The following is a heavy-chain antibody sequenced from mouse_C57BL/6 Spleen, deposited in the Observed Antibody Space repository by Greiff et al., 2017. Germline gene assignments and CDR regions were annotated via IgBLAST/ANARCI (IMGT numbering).Heavy chain of an antibody. Sequence: QVQLKQPGAELVRPGSSVKLSCKASGYTFTSYWMNWVKQRPIQGLEWIGNIDPSDSETHYNQKFKDKATLTVDKSSSTAYMQSSSLTSDDSAVYYCARGIYYCGSSYFDYWGQGTTLTVSS. CDR2: IDPSDSET. V-gene: IGHV1-52*01. CDR1: GYTFTSYW. D-gene: IGHD1-1*01. CDR3: ARGIYYCGSSYFDY. J-gene: IGHJ2*01.